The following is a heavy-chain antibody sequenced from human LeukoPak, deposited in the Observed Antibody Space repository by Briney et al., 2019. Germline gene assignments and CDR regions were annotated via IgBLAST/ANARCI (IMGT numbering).Heavy chain of an antibody. CDR3: ARLRKYYDFWSGYLDY. D-gene: IGHD3-3*01. J-gene: IGHJ4*02. V-gene: IGHV4-59*12. Sequence: PSETLSLTCTVSGGSISTYYWSWIRQPPGKGLEWIGFIYYTGSTYYNPSLKSRVTISVDTSKNQFSLKLSSVTAADTAVYYCARLRKYYDFWSGYLDYWGQGTLVTVSS. CDR2: IYYTGST. CDR1: GGSISTYY.